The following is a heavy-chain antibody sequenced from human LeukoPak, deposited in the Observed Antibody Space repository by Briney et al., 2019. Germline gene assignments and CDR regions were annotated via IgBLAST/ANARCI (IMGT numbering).Heavy chain of an antibody. J-gene: IGHJ4*02. CDR2: IRNKAYGGTT. V-gene: IGHV3-49*04. CDR1: GFTFGDYA. Sequence: GGSLRLSCTASGFTFGDYAISWVRQAPGKGLEWVGFIRNKAYGGTTEYAASVEGRFTISRDDSKSIAYLQMNSLKTEDTAVYFCTRTYDSSRYYYVTFHYWGQGTLVTVSS. CDR3: TRTYDSSRYYYVTFHY. D-gene: IGHD3-22*01.